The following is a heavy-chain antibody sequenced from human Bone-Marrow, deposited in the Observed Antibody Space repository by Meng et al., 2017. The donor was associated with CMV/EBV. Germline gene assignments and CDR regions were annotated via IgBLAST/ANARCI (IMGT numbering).Heavy chain of an antibody. CDR3: ARGRGDNWYYYGMDV. CDR1: GFTFSDYY. J-gene: IGHJ6*02. Sequence: GESLKISCAASGFTFSDYYMSWIRQAPGKGLEWVSYISSSGSTIYYADSVKGRFTISRDNAKKSLYLQMNSLRAEDTAVYYCARGRGDNWYYYGMDVWGQGTTVTVSS. D-gene: IGHD1-1*01. V-gene: IGHV3-11*04. CDR2: ISSSGSTI.